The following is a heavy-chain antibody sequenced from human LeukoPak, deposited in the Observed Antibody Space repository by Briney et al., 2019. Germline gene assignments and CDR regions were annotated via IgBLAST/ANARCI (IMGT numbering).Heavy chain of an antibody. Sequence: SETLSLTCTVSGGSISSYYWSWIRQPPGKGLEWIGYIYYSGSTNYNPSLKSRVTISVDTSKSQFSLKLSSVTAADTAVYYCASLYDSSGYYSSWAFDIWGQGTMVTVSS. CDR2: IYYSGST. CDR1: GGSISSYY. J-gene: IGHJ3*02. V-gene: IGHV4-59*01. D-gene: IGHD3-22*01. CDR3: ASLYDSSGYYSSWAFDI.